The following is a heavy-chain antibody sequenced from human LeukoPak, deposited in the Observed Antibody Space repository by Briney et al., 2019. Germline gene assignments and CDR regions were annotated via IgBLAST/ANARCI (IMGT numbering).Heavy chain of an antibody. CDR2: IKQDGSDK. D-gene: IGHD2-2*02. J-gene: IGHJ4*02. CDR3: ARERVCWSNSCYSTFDS. Sequence: GGSLRLSCAASGFTFSSYWMTWVRQAPGKGLEWVANIKQDGSDKHYADSVKARFTISRDNAKNSLFLQMDSLRDEDTVVYYCARERVCWSNSCYSTFDSWGQGTLVTVSS. CDR1: GFTFSSYW. V-gene: IGHV3-7*04.